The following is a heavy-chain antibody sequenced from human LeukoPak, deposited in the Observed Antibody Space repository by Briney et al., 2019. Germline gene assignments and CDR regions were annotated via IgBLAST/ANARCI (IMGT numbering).Heavy chain of an antibody. CDR2: IRYDGSNK. Sequence: HAGGSLRLSCAASGFTFSSYAMSWVRQAPGKGLEWVAFIRYDGSNKYYADSVKGRFTISRDNSKNTLYLQMNSLRAEDTAVYYCASPQSYFDYWGQGTLVTVSS. CDR1: GFTFSSYA. J-gene: IGHJ4*02. V-gene: IGHV3-30*02. CDR3: ASPQSYFDY.